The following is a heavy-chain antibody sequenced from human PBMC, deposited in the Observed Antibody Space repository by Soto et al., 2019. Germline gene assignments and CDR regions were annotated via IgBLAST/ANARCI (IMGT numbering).Heavy chain of an antibody. D-gene: IGHD3-16*01. CDR2: IGSKTNSYAT. J-gene: IGHJ6*02. Sequence: GGSLRLSCAGSGFTFPGSTMHWVRQASGKGLEWVGRIGSKTNSYATAYAASVKGRFTISRDDSKSTAYLQMNSLKSEDTAMYYCTRLGASQGYYYSDMDVWGQGTTVTVSS. CDR3: TRLGASQGYYYSDMDV. CDR1: GFTFPGST. V-gene: IGHV3-73*01.